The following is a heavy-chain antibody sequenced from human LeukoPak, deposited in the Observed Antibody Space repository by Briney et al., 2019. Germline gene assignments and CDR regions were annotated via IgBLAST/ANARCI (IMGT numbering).Heavy chain of an antibody. CDR1: GFTFSNAW. J-gene: IGHJ4*02. CDR3: TTQLLWFGESLGY. D-gene: IGHD3-10*01. CDR2: IKSKTDGGTT. Sequence: GGSLRLSCAASGFTFSNAWMSWVRQAPGKGLEWVGRIKSKTDGGTTDYAAPVKGRFTISRDDSKNTLYLQMNSLKTEDTAVYCCTTQLLWFGESLGYWGQGTLVTVSS. V-gene: IGHV3-15*01.